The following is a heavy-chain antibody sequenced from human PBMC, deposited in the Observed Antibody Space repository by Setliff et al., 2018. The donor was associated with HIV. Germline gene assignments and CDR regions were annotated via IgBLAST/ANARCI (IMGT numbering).Heavy chain of an antibody. V-gene: IGHV4-34*01. Sequence: KASETLSLTCNVSGGSFSGSYWSWIRQPPGKGLEWIGEINHSGITSYNPSLKSRVLVSVDMSKNQFSLRLTSVTAADTAVYYCAREPNWGTVATYAYFYSVDVWGKGTTVTVSS. J-gene: IGHJ6*04. CDR1: GGSFSGSY. CDR3: AREPNWGTVATYAYFYSVDV. D-gene: IGHD4-17*01. CDR2: INHSGIT.